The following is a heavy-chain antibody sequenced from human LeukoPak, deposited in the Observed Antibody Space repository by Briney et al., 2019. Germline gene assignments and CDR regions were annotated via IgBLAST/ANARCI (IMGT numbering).Heavy chain of an antibody. Sequence: GSLRLSCAASGFTFSSYSMNWVRQAPGKGLEWVSSISSSSSYIYYADSVKGRFTISRENAKNSLYLQMNSLRAEDTAVYYCARDLQPDDAFDIWGQGTMVTVSS. CDR3: ARDLQPDDAFDI. V-gene: IGHV3-21*01. CDR2: ISSSSSYI. J-gene: IGHJ3*02. CDR1: GFTFSSYS.